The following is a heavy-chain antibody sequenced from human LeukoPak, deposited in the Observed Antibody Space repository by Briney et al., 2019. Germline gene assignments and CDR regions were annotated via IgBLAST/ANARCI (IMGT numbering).Heavy chain of an antibody. J-gene: IGHJ4*02. CDR1: GGSIRTSY. D-gene: IGHD2-21*02. Sequence: SDTLNLTCTVSGGSIRTSYCSWIRQPAGQELEWLGRIHTRGNTASKPALKTRVTRTVDTSENQYSLKLGFLTAAEKDVFYCAREGSVTARPFVAIDYWGQGTLVTVSS. CDR3: AREGSVTARPFVAIDY. CDR2: IHTRGNT. V-gene: IGHV4-4*07.